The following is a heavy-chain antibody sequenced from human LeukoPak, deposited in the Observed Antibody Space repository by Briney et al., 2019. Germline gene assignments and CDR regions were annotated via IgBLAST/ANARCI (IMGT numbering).Heavy chain of an antibody. V-gene: IGHV4-61*02. CDR3: ARDQVKYDILTGYRPAVYFDY. D-gene: IGHD3-9*01. J-gene: IGHJ4*02. CDR1: GDSISTYYYY. CDR2: VYPSGNT. Sequence: TSETLSLTCTVSGDSISTYYYYWSWVRQPAGKGLEWIGRVYPSGNTNYNPYNPSLTDRVTISIDASRNQFSLILTSVTAADTAVYYCARDQVKYDILTGYRPAVYFDYWGQGTLGTVSS.